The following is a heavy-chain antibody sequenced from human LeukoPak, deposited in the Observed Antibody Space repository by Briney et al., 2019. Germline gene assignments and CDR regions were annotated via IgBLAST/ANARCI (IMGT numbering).Heavy chain of an antibody. D-gene: IGHD2-2*02. Sequence: SETLSLTCAVYGGSFSGYYWSWIRQPPGKGLEWIGEINHSGSTNYNPSLKSRVTISVDASKNQFSLKLSSVTAADTAVYYCARERRNIVVVPAAIRWFDPWGQGTLATVSS. V-gene: IGHV4-34*01. J-gene: IGHJ5*02. CDR2: INHSGST. CDR1: GGSFSGYY. CDR3: ARERRNIVVVPAAIRWFDP.